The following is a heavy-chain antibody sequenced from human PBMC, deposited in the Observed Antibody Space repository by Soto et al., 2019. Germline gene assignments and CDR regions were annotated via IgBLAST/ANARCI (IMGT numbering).Heavy chain of an antibody. J-gene: IGHJ6*02. D-gene: IGHD2-15*01. CDR3: ARQLPYGGNSYYGMDV. V-gene: IGHV5-51*01. CDR2: IYPGDSDI. CDR1: GYSFTSYW. Sequence: PRESLKISCKGSGYSFTSYWIGWVRQMPGKGLEWMGIIYPGDSDIRYSPSFQGQVTISADKSISTAYLQWSGLKASDTAIYYCARQLPYGGNSYYGMDVWGQGTSVTVSS.